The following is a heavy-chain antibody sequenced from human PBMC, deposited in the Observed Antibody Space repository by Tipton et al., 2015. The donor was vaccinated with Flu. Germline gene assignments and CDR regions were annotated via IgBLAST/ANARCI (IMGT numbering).Heavy chain of an antibody. V-gene: IGHV3-30*02. Sequence: GSLRLSCRSSGIVFNTFGMHWVRLAPGRGLEWVAFIPFDGGEIDYADPVKGRFTISRDNSRNTLYLQMSGLRPDDTGVYYCGMDYPCSGGVCYFDSRGHGTMVTVSS. CDR1: GIVFNTFG. CDR2: IPFDGGEI. CDR3: GMDYPCSGGVCYFDS. J-gene: IGHJ3*01. D-gene: IGHD3-9*01.